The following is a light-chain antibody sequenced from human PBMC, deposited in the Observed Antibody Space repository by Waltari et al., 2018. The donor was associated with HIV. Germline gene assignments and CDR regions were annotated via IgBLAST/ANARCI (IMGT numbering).Light chain of an antibody. V-gene: IGLV1-51*01. CDR1: GSHIRPNS. CDR3: ASWDNSLTAGV. J-gene: IGLJ2*01. CDR2: DNN. Sequence: QSALTQPPSVSAAPGQRVTISCSGTGSHIRPNSVSWYQHVPGTAPRLVIFDNNRRPSWIPDRFSASKSGTSATLAITGLQAGDEAAYFCASWDNSLTAGVFGAGTSLTVL.